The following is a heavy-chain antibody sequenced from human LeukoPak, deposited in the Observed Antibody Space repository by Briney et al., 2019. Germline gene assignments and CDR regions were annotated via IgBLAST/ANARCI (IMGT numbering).Heavy chain of an antibody. CDR1: GGSFSGYY. J-gene: IGHJ5*02. Sequence: PSETLSLTCAVYGGSFSGYYWSWIRQPPGKGLEWIGEINHSGSTNYNPSLKSRVTISVDTSKNQFPLKLSSVTAADTAVYYCARAPGGAASNWFDPWGQGTLVTVSS. CDR2: INHSGST. D-gene: IGHD3-16*01. V-gene: IGHV4-34*01. CDR3: ARAPGGAASNWFDP.